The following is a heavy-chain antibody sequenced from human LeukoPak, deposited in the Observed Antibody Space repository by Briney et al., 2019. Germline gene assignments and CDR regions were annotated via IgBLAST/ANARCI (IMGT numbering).Heavy chain of an antibody. CDR1: GYTFTSYD. J-gene: IGHJ6*03. D-gene: IGHD1-26*01. CDR2: MNPNSGNT. V-gene: IGHV1-8*03. CDR3: ARTRGRDSYHYYYYMDV. Sequence: GASVKVSCKASGYTFTSYDIHWVRQATGQGLEWMGWMNPNSGNTGYAQKFQGRVTITKDTSISTAYMELSSLRSEDTAVYYCARTRGRDSYHYYYYMDVWGKGTTVTVSS.